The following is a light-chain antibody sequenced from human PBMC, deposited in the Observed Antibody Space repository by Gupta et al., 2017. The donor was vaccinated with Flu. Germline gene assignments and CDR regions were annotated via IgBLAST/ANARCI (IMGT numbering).Light chain of an antibody. J-gene: IGKJ4*01. CDR1: QGISYY. CDR3: QQYDNFPLT. CDR2: DAS. Sequence: DIQVTQSPSSLSASLGDRVTITCQASQGISYYLNWYQQKPGKAPNLLIYDASNLRTGVPSRFRGSGYGTDFTLTISSLQPEDNSTYYCQQYDNFPLTFGGGTKVEIK. V-gene: IGKV1-33*01.